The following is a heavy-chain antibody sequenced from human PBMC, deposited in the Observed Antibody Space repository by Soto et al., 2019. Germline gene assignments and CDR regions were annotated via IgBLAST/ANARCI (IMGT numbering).Heavy chain of an antibody. CDR2: TYSLGGT. V-gene: IGHV4-31*03. D-gene: IGHD1-1*01. CDR1: GDSIRSGALY. J-gene: IGHJ4*02. CDR3: SRERTTNHFDY. Sequence: QVQLQESGPGLVKPSQTLSLTCTVSGDSIRSGALYWSWIRQHPRKGPEWLGYTYSLGGTHYNPSLESRASIPVDTSKNQFSLNLNSVTAADTAVYYCSRERTTNHFDYWGQGALVTVSS.